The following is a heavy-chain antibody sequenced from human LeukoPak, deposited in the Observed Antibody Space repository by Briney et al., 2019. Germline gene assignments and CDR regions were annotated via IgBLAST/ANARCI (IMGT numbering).Heavy chain of an antibody. CDR3: ARDGVGGYAFDY. Sequence: SVKVSCKASGGTFNKNAFSWVRQAPGQGLEWVGVMIPSFGTATYAQQFQGRVTITADGSTSTAYMELSSLRSEDTAVYYCARDGVGGYAFDYWGQGTLVTVSS. CDR2: MIPSFGTA. V-gene: IGHV1-69*13. D-gene: IGHD5-12*01. J-gene: IGHJ4*02. CDR1: GGTFNKNA.